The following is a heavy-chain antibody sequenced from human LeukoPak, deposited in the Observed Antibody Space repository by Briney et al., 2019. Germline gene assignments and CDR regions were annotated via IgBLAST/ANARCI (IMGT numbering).Heavy chain of an antibody. Sequence: PGGSLRLSCAASGFTFSNYAMSWVRQGPGKGLEWVSAIDVSGDNTYYADSVKGRVTISRDNPKNTVYLQMNSLRAEDTAVYFCARDLGPRRSPSWYPFDYWGQGTLVTVSS. CDR1: GFTFSNYA. D-gene: IGHD6-13*01. V-gene: IGHV3-23*01. CDR2: IDVSGDNT. J-gene: IGHJ4*02. CDR3: ARDLGPRRSPSWYPFDY.